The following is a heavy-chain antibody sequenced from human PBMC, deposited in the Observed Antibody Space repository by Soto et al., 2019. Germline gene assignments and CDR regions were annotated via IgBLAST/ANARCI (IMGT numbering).Heavy chain of an antibody. CDR2: FYYSGST. J-gene: IGHJ3*02. CDR1: GGSISSYY. V-gene: IGHV4-59*01. D-gene: IGHD4-4*01. Sequence: SETLSLTCTVSGGSISSYYWSWIRQPPGKGLEWIGYFYYSGSTNYNPSLKSRVTISVDTSKNQFSLKLSSVTAADTAVYYCARCVSIPEAFDIWGQGTMVTVSS. CDR3: ARCVSIPEAFDI.